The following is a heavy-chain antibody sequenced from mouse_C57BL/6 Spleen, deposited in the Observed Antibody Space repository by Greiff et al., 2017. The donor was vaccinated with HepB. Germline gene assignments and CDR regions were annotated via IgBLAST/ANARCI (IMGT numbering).Heavy chain of an antibody. D-gene: IGHD2-4*01. Sequence: VQLQESGPELVKPGASVKISCKASGYAFSSSWMNWVKQRPGKGLEWIGRIYPGDGDTNYNGKFKGKATMTADKSSSTAYMQLSSLTSEDSAVYFCARPHDYDYDYFDYWGQGTTLTVSS. CDR3: ARPHDYDYDYFDY. V-gene: IGHV1-82*01. J-gene: IGHJ2*01. CDR1: GYAFSSSW. CDR2: IYPGDGDT.